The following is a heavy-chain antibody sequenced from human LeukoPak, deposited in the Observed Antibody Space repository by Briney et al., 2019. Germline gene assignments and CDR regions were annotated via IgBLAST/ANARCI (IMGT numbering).Heavy chain of an antibody. CDR3: AKAPVTTCRGAFCYPFDY. Sequence: PGGSLRLSCAASGFIVNTNYMSWVRQAPGKGLEWVSAISDTGNTYHADSVKGRFTISRDSSKNTLFLQMNRLRPEDAAVYYCAKAPVTTCRGAFCYPFDYWGLGTLVTVSS. CDR2: ISDTGNT. D-gene: IGHD2-15*01. CDR1: GFIVNTNY. J-gene: IGHJ4*02. V-gene: IGHV3-53*01.